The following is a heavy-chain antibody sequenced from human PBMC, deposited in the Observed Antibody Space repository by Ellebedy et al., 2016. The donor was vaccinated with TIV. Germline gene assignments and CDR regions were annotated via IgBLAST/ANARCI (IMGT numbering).Heavy chain of an antibody. Sequence: GGSLRLSXAASGFTFSSYAMSWVRQAPGKGLEWVSAISGSGGSTYYADSVKGRFTISRDNSKNTLYLQMNSLRAEDTAVYYCAKAARPTSSGWYANWGQGTLVTVSS. CDR1: GFTFSSYA. CDR3: AKAARPTSSGWYAN. D-gene: IGHD6-19*01. V-gene: IGHV3-23*01. J-gene: IGHJ4*02. CDR2: ISGSGGST.